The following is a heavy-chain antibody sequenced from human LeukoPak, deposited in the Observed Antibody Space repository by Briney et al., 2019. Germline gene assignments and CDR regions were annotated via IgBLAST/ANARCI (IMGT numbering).Heavy chain of an antibody. J-gene: IGHJ4*02. Sequence: GSSVKVSCKASGGTFSSYAISWVRQAPGQGLEWMGWINPNSGGTNYAQKFQGRVTMTRDTSISTAYMELSRLRSDDTAVYYCARDLSLRWPGQPFDYWGQGTLVTVSS. D-gene: IGHD4-23*01. CDR3: ARDLSLRWPGQPFDY. V-gene: IGHV1-2*02. CDR1: GGTFSSYA. CDR2: INPNSGGT.